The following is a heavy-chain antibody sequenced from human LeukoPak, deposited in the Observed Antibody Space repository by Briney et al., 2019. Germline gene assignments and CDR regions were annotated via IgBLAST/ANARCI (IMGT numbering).Heavy chain of an antibody. D-gene: IGHD3-10*01. CDR2: FDPEDGET. CDR1: GYTLTELS. J-gene: IGHJ4*02. CDR3: ATGKVLLWFGEWDY. Sequence: ASVKVSCKVSGYTLTELSMHWVRQAPGKGLEWXXGFDPEDGETIYAQKFQGRVTMTEDTSTDTAYMELSSLRSEDTAVYYCATGKVLLWFGEWDYWGQGTLVTVSS. V-gene: IGHV1-24*01.